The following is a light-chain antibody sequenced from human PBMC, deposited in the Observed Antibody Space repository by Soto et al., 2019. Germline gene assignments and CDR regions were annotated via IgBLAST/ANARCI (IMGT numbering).Light chain of an antibody. Sequence: QSVLTQPPSVSGAPGQRVTISCTGSSSNIGAGYDVHWYQQLPGTSPKPLIYGNSNRPSRVPDRFSGSKSGTSASLAITGLQAEDEADYYCQSYDSSLSVFGTGTKLTVL. J-gene: IGLJ1*01. CDR3: QSYDSSLSV. CDR2: GNS. CDR1: SSNIGAGYD. V-gene: IGLV1-40*01.